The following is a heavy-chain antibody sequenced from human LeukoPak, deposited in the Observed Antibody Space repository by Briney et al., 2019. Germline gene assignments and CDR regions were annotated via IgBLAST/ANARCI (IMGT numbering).Heavy chain of an antibody. CDR1: GGPVSSGSYY. V-gene: IGHV4-61*01. CDR2: IYYSGST. CDR3: ARDPQGYFDL. Sequence: SETLFLTCTVSGGPVSSGSYYWSWIRQPPGKGLEWIGYIYYSGSTNYNPSLKSRVTISVDTSKNQFSLKLSSVTAADTAVYYCARDPQGYFDLWGRGTLVTVSS. J-gene: IGHJ2*01.